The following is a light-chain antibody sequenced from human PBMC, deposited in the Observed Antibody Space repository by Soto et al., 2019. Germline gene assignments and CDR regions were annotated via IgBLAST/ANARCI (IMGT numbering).Light chain of an antibody. CDR3: QHYNSYSEA. J-gene: IGKJ1*01. V-gene: IGKV1-5*03. Sequence: DIQLTQTPSTLSAYVGDEVTITCRASQTISSWLAWYQQKPGKAPKLLIYKASTLKSGVPSRFSGSGSGTEFTLTISSLQPDDFATYYCQHYNSYSEAFGQGTKVDIK. CDR2: KAS. CDR1: QTISSW.